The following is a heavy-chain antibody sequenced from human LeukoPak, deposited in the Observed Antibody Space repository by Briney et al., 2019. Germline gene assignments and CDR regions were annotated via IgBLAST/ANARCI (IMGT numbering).Heavy chain of an antibody. CDR2: ISAYNGHT. D-gene: IGHD2-2*01. J-gene: IGHJ6*04. Sequence: ASAKASCKASGYTLTSYGLSWVRQAPGQGLEWMGGISAYNGHTNYAQKLQRRVTMTTDTSTSTAYMELRSLRSDDTAVYYCARDGLLIGVVPVAPGMDVWGKGTTVTVSS. V-gene: IGHV1-18*01. CDR1: GYTLTSYG. CDR3: ARDGLLIGVVPVAPGMDV.